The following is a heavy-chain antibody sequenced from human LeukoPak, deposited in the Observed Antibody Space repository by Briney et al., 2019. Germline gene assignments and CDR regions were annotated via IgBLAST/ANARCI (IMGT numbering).Heavy chain of an antibody. CDR3: ARDLSDFWSGYYSVGFDY. CDR1: GFTFSDYY. J-gene: IGHJ4*02. Sequence: GGSLRLSCAASGFTFSDYYMSWIRQAPGKGLEWVSYISSSGSTIYYADSVKGRFTISRDNAKNSLYLQMNSLRAEDTAVYYCARDLSDFWSGYYSVGFDYWGQGTLVTVSS. D-gene: IGHD3-3*01. V-gene: IGHV3-11*01. CDR2: ISSSGSTI.